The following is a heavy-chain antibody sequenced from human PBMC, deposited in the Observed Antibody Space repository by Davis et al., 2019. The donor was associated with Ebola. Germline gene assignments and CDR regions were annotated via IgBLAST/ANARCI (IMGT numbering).Heavy chain of an antibody. Sequence: PGGSLRLSCAASGFTFSSNSMNWVRQAPGKGLEWVSFISSSSNYIYYADSVKGRFTVSRDNAKNSLYLQMNSLRVEDTAIYYCAKDTSNVWFDVWGPGTMVTVSS. CDR3: AKDTSNVWFDV. CDR2: ISSSSNYI. D-gene: IGHD6-19*01. J-gene: IGHJ3*01. V-gene: IGHV3-21*04. CDR1: GFTFSSNS.